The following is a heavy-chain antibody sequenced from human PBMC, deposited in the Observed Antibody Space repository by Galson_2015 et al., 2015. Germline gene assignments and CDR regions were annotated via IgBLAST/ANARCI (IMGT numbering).Heavy chain of an antibody. CDR1: GGTFSTSA. D-gene: IGHD5-18*01. Sequence: SVKVSCKASGGTFSTSAITWVRQAPGQGLEWMGGIIPVLATTNYAQKFQGRVTITADDDTSTAFMDISSLRYEDTAIYYCARAKGYTYGWRFAWFDPWGQGTLVTVSS. CDR3: ARAKGYTYGWRFAWFDP. CDR2: IIPVLATT. J-gene: IGHJ5*02. V-gene: IGHV1-69*13.